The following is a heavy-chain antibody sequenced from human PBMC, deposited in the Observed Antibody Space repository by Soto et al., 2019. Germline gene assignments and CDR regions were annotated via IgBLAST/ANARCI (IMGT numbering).Heavy chain of an antibody. D-gene: IGHD6-13*01. Sequence: ASVKVTCKASGYTFTSYYMNWVRQAPGQGLEWMGIINPSGGSASYAQKFQGRVTMTRDTSTSTVYMELSSLRSEDTAVYYCARDRGSSSSYSADWFDPWGQGTQVTVSS. CDR3: ARDRGSSSSYSADWFDP. CDR1: GYTFTSYY. CDR2: INPSGGSA. V-gene: IGHV1-46*01. J-gene: IGHJ5*02.